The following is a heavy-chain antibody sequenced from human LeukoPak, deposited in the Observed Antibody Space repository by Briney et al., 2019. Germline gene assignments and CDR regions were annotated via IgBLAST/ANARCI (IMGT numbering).Heavy chain of an antibody. CDR1: GFTFSSYS. CDR2: ISSSSSTI. V-gene: IGHV3-48*01. Sequence: PGGSLRLSCAASGFTFSSYSMNWVRQAPGKGLEWVSYISSSSSTIYYADSVKGRFTISRDNAKNSLYLQMNSLRAEDTAVYYCARGGRRDGYPDWGQGTLVPVSS. CDR3: ARGGRRDGYPD. J-gene: IGHJ4*02. D-gene: IGHD5-12*01.